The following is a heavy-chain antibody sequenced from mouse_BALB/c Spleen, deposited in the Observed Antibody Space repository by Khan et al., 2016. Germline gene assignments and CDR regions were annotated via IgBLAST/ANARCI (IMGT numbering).Heavy chain of an antibody. Sequence: QVQLQQPGSELMKPGASVKISCKATGYTFSNYWIEWIIQRPGHGLEWIGEIFPGSGSPNYYEKFKGKTTFTADKSSNTAYMHLSSLTSEDSAVYYCARNDRCDKKDYFDYWGQGTTLTVSS. V-gene: IGHV1-9*01. CDR1: GYTFSNYW. J-gene: IGHJ2*01. D-gene: IGHD2-14*01. CDR2: IFPGSGSP. CDR3: ARNDRCDKKDYFDY.